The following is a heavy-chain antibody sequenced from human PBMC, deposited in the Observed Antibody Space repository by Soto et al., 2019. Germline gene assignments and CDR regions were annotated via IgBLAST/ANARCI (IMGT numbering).Heavy chain of an antibody. V-gene: IGHV1-69*01. CDR2: IIPIFGTA. J-gene: IGHJ4*02. CDR3: ARDGGYQGRDGYKNFDY. CDR1: GGTFSSYA. Sequence: QVQLVQSGAEVKKPGSSVKVSCKASGGTFSSYAISWVRQAPGQGLEWMGGIIPIFGTANYAQKFQVRVTITADESTSTAYMELSSLRSEDTAVYYCARDGGYQGRDGYKNFDYWGQGTLVTVSS. D-gene: IGHD5-12*01.